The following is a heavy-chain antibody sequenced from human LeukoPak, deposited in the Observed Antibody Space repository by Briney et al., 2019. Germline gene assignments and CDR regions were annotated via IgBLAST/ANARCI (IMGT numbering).Heavy chain of an antibody. CDR2: INHSGST. Sequence: SETLSLTCAVYGGSFSGYYWSWIRQPPGKGLEWIGEINHSGSTSYNPSLKSRVTISVDTSKNQFSLKLSSVTAADTAVYYCASGPLSGTRDFDYWDQGTLVTVSS. D-gene: IGHD1/OR15-1a*01. J-gene: IGHJ4*02. CDR1: GGSFSGYY. CDR3: ASGPLSGTRDFDY. V-gene: IGHV4-34*01.